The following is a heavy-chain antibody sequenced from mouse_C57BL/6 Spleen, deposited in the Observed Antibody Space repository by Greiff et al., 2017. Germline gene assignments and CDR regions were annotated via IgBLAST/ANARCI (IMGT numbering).Heavy chain of an antibody. D-gene: IGHD4-1*01. J-gene: IGHJ2*01. CDR2: IDPETGGT. Sequence: VQLQQSGAELVRPGASVTLSCKASGYTFTDYEMHWVKQTPVHGLEWIGAIDPETGGTAYNQKFKGKAILTADKSSSTAYMELRSLTSEDSAVYYCTRWANWDGDYWGQGTTLTVSS. CDR1: GYTFTDYE. CDR3: TRWANWDGDY. V-gene: IGHV1-15*01.